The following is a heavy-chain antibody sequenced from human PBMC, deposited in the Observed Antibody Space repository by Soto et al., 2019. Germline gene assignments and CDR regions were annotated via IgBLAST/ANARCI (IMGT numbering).Heavy chain of an antibody. V-gene: IGHV3-33*01. CDR3: ERHADAGGAMDY. Sequence: QPGWSLRLSCAASGFTFSSYGMHWVRQAPGKGLEWVAVIWYDGSNKYYADSVKGRFTISRDNSKNTLYLQMNSLRAEDTAVYYCERHADAGGAMDYWGQGTLGTLS. CDR2: IWYDGSNK. J-gene: IGHJ4*02. CDR1: GFTFSSYG. D-gene: IGHD2-21*01.